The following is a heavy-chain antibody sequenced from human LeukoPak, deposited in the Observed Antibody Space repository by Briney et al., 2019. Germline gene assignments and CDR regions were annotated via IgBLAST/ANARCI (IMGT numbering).Heavy chain of an antibody. Sequence: GRSLRLSCAASGFTFSSYAMHWVRQAPGKGLEWVAFIRYDGNDKFYGESVKGRFTISKDTSRNTLYLQMNSLRLEDTAVYYCAKDLMRDRWFGESWGQGTLVTVSS. J-gene: IGHJ5*02. CDR3: AKDLMRDRWFGES. CDR2: IRYDGNDK. D-gene: IGHD3-10*01. CDR1: GFTFSSYA. V-gene: IGHV3-30*02.